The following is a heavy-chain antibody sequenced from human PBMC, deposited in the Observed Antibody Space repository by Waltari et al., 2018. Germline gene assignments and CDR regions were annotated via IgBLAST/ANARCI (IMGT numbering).Heavy chain of an antibody. Sequence: EVQLVQSGAEVKKPGATVKISCKVSGYTFSDYYMHWVQQAPGKGLEWMGLFDPEDGETIYAEKFQGRVTITADTYTYSAYMELSSLRSEDTAVYYCATVLGATGAFDIWGQGTMVTVSS. CDR1: GYTFSDYY. D-gene: IGHD1-26*01. CDR3: ATVLGATGAFDI. J-gene: IGHJ3*02. CDR2: FDPEDGET. V-gene: IGHV1-69-2*01.